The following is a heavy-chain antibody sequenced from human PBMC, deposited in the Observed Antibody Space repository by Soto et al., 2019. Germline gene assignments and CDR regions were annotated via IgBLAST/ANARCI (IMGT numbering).Heavy chain of an antibody. D-gene: IGHD3-3*01. CDR3: ARGSIFGVVIMGFDY. Sequence: SGKVWCEASARTLSSYAISWVRQAPGQGLEWMGGIIPIFGTANYAQKFQGRVTITADESTSTAYMELSSLRSEDTAVYYCARGSIFGVVIMGFDYWGQGTLVTVSS. CDR1: ARTLSSYA. CDR2: IIPIFGTA. V-gene: IGHV1-69*13. J-gene: IGHJ4*02.